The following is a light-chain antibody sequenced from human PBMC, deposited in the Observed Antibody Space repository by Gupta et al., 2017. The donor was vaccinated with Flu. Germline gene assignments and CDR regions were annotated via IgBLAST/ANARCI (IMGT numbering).Light chain of an antibody. CDR1: QNIINF. Sequence: TLSLSPGDRTTLSCRASQNIINFLSCYQHKPGQAPRLLIYDASKRAAGVPVRFIGSGSGTDFTLTISSLETEDVAVYFCHQRSNSPPATFGQGTRVEIK. V-gene: IGKV3-11*01. J-gene: IGKJ2*01. CDR3: HQRSNSPPAT. CDR2: DAS.